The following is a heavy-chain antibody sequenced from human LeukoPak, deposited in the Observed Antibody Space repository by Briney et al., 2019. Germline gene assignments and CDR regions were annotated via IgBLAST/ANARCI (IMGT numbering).Heavy chain of an antibody. Sequence: GGSLRLSCAASGFTFSSYSMNWVRQAPGKGLEWVSSISRSSSYIYYADSVKGRFTISRDNAKNSLYLQMNSLRAEDTAVYYCARELGGGETYYYDSSGYPEGAFDIWGQGTMVTVSS. CDR3: ARELGGGETYYYDSSGYPEGAFDI. V-gene: IGHV3-21*01. D-gene: IGHD3-22*01. J-gene: IGHJ3*02. CDR1: GFTFSSYS. CDR2: ISRSSSYI.